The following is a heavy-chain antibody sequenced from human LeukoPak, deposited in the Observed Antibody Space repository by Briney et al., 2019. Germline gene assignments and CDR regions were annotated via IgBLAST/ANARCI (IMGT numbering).Heavy chain of an antibody. J-gene: IGHJ4*02. V-gene: IGHV3-30*03. CDR1: GFSFNSYG. CDR3: ASVINSVTTFES. CDR2: ISYDGNDK. Sequence: GGSLRLSCAASGFSFNSYGMHWARQAPGKGLDWVAVISYDGNDKYYADSVKGRFTISRDNSKNTLYLQMNSLRAEDTAVYYCASVINSVTTFESWGQGTLVTVSS. D-gene: IGHD4-23*01.